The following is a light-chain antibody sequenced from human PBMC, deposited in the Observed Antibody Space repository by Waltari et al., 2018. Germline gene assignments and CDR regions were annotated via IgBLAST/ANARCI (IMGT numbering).Light chain of an antibody. J-gene: IGLJ3*02. CDR2: RNN. CDR1: SPNIGSNF. V-gene: IGLV1-47*01. Sequence: QSVLTQPPSASGTPGQRVAISCSGSSPNIGSNFVCCYKHLPGTAPKRRIYRNNQRPSGVPDRFSGSRSGTSASLAISGLRSEDEADYYCAAWDDSLTVRFGGGTKLTVL. CDR3: AAWDDSLTVR.